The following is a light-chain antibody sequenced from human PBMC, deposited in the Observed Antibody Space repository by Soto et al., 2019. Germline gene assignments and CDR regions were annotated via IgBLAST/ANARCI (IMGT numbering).Light chain of an antibody. CDR2: DNT. CDR1: SSNIGAGYD. V-gene: IGLV1-40*01. J-gene: IGLJ2*01. Sequence: QSVLTQPPSVSGAPGQRVTISCTGSSSNIGAGYDVHWYQQLPGTAPKLPIYDNTNRPSGVPEGFSGSKSGTSASLAITGLQPEDEADYYCQSHGGRVSDWVFGGGTKLTVL. CDR3: QSHGGRVSDWV.